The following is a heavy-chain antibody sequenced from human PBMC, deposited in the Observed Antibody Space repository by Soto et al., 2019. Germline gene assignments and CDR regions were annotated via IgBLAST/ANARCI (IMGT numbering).Heavy chain of an antibody. CDR2: IYHSGST. V-gene: IGHV4-38-2*02. D-gene: IGHD1-26*01. J-gene: IGHJ4*02. CDR1: GYSISSGYY. Sequence: SETLSLTCAVSGYSISSGYYWGWIRQPPGKGLEWIGSIYHSGSTYYNPSLKSRVTISVDTSKNQFSLKLSSVTAADTAVYYCARDPSGSYYFDYWGQGTPVTVSS. CDR3: ARDPSGSYYFDY.